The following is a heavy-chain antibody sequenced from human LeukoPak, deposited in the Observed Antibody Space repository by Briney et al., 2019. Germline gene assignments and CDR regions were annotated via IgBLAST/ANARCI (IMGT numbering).Heavy chain of an antibody. CDR2: VKGDGSFT. CDR3: VRDGDDYNFDY. D-gene: IGHD5-24*01. J-gene: IGHJ4*02. CDR1: GFTFRNYW. V-gene: IGHV3-74*01. Sequence: GSLLLSCAASGFTFRNYWIHWVRQAPGKGLVWVSRVKGDGSFTDYADSVKGRFTISRDNAKNTLYLQMYSLTAEDTAAYYCVRDGDDYNFDYWGQGSLVTVSS.